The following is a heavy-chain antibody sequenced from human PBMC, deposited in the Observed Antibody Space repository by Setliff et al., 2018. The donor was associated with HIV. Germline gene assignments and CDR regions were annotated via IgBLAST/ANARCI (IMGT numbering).Heavy chain of an antibody. Sequence: ASVKVSCKTSDYTFTNYGIYWVRQAPGQGPEWMGWISAYNGNTKSAQNLQGRVTMTTDTSTSTAHMELRSLRSDDTAVYYCARDREYMDVWGKGTTVTVSS. CDR1: DYTFTNYG. V-gene: IGHV1-18*01. J-gene: IGHJ6*03. CDR3: ARDREYMDV. CDR2: ISAYNGNT.